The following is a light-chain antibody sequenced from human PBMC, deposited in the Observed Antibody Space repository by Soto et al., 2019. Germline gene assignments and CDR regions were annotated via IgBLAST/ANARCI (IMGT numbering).Light chain of an antibody. CDR2: EVS. Sequence: QSALTQPPSASGYPGQSVTISCTGTSSDVGAYNSVSWYQQHPGKAPKLMIYEVSKRPSGVPDRFSGSKSGNTASLTVSGLQAEDEADYYCSSYAGSKYVFGTGTKLTVL. V-gene: IGLV2-8*01. J-gene: IGLJ1*01. CDR3: SSYAGSKYV. CDR1: SSDVGAYNS.